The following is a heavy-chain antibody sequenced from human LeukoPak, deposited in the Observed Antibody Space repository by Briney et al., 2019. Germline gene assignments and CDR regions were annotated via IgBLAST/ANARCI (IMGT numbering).Heavy chain of an antibody. CDR3: VKIVMAGGYFDY. CDR1: GFTFSSYA. Sequence: GGSLRLSCSASGFTFSSYAMHWVRQAPGKGLEYLSAISSNGATTYYADSVKGRFTISRDNSKNTLYFQMSSLRPEDTAVYYCVKIVMAGGYFDYWGQGTLVTVSS. CDR2: ISSNGATT. V-gene: IGHV3-64*05. D-gene: IGHD3-16*01. J-gene: IGHJ4*02.